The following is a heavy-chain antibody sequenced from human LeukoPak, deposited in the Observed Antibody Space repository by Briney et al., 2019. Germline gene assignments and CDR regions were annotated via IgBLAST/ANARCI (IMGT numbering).Heavy chain of an antibody. CDR2: IYSGGST. CDR3: ARAERYSYGYTGFDP. V-gene: IGHV3-53*01. CDR1: GFTVSSNY. D-gene: IGHD5-18*01. J-gene: IGHJ5*02. Sequence: GGSLRLSCAASGFTVSSNYMRWVRQAPGKGLEWVAIIYSGGSTYYADSVKGRFTISRDNSKNTLYLQMNSLRAEDTAAYYCARAERYSYGYTGFDPWGQGTLVSVSS.